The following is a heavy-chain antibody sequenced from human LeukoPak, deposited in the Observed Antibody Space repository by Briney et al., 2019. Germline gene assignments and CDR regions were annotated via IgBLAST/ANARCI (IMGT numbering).Heavy chain of an antibody. Sequence: ASVKVSCKVSGYTLNELSMHWVRQAPGKGLEWMGGFDPEDGETIYAQKFQGRVTMTEDTSTDTAYMELSSLRSEDTAVYYCATFGVVAATFDYWGQGTLVTVSS. V-gene: IGHV1-24*01. CDR1: GYTLNELS. CDR2: FDPEDGET. D-gene: IGHD2-15*01. J-gene: IGHJ4*02. CDR3: ATFGVVAATFDY.